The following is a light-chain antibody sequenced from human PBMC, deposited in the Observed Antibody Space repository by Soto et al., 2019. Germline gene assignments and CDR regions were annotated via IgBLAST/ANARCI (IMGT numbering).Light chain of an antibody. CDR1: ISNVGAGYD. Sequence: QSVLTQPPSVSGAPGQRVTISCIGSISNVGAGYDVHWYQQLPGAAPKLLISGNNNRPSGVPDRFSGSKSGTSASLAIAGLQAEDEADYYCQSYDSSLSAVVFGGWTKLTVL. J-gene: IGLJ3*02. V-gene: IGLV1-40*01. CDR3: QSYDSSLSAVV. CDR2: GNN.